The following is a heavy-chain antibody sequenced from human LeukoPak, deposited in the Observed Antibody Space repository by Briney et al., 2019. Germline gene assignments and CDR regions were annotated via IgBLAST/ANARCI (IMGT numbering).Heavy chain of an antibody. Sequence: SVKVSCKASGGTFSSYAISWGRQAPGQGLEWMGGIIPIFGTADYAQKFQGRVTITADESTSTAYMELSSLRSEDTAVYYCASWATYGSGSSTLDYWGQGTLVTVSS. CDR3: ASWATYGSGSSTLDY. D-gene: IGHD3-10*01. J-gene: IGHJ4*02. CDR1: GGTFSSYA. V-gene: IGHV1-69*13. CDR2: IIPIFGTA.